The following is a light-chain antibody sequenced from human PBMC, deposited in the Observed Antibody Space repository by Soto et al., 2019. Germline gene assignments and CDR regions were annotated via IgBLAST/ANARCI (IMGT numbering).Light chain of an antibody. J-gene: IGKJ4*01. CDR2: EVY. CDR3: MHSTELPLT. Sequence: DIVMTQTPLSLSVTPGQPASISCRSSQSLLHSDGKTYLYWFLQKPGQPPQLLIYEVYRRFSGVPERFSGSGSGTDFTLKISRVEADDVGTYYCMHSTELPLTFGGGTKAEIK. V-gene: IGKV2D-29*01. CDR1: QSLLHSDGKTY.